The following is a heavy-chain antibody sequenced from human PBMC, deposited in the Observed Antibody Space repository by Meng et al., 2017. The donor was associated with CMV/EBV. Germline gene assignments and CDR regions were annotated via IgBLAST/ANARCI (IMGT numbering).Heavy chain of an antibody. CDR2: INHSGST. J-gene: IGHJ4*02. CDR3: AFSQVVPAAKYYFDY. D-gene: IGHD2-2*01. V-gene: IGHV4-34*01. CDR1: GGSFSGYY. Sequence: SETLSLTCAVYGGSFSGYYWSWIRQPPGKGLEWIGEINHSGSTNYNPSLKSRVTISVDTSKNQFSLKLSSAPAADTAVYYCAFSQVVPAAKYYFDYWGQGTLVTVSS.